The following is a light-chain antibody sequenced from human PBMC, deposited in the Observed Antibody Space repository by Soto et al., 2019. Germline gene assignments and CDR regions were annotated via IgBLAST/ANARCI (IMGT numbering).Light chain of an antibody. CDR3: QQLNSYPLS. Sequence: IQLTQSPSSLSASVGDRVTITCRASQGISSYLAWYQQKPGKAPELLIYEASTLQSGVPSRFSGSGSGTDFTLTISSLQPEDFATYYCQQLNSYPLSFGPGTKVDIK. CDR2: EAS. J-gene: IGKJ3*01. CDR1: QGISSY. V-gene: IGKV1-9*01.